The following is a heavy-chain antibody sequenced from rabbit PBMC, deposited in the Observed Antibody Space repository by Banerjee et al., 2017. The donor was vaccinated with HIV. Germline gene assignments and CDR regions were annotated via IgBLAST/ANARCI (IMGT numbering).Heavy chain of an antibody. CDR3: ARDLAGVIGWNFNL. J-gene: IGHJ4*01. D-gene: IGHD4-1*01. CDR1: GFSFSSSYY. Sequence: QSLEESGGDLVKPGASLTLTCTASGFSFSSSYYMCWVRQAPGKVPEWIGCINTGSSGSTYYASWAKGRFTISKTSSTTVTLQMTSLTAADTATYFCARDLAGVIGWNFNLWGPGTLVTVS. V-gene: IGHV1S40*01. CDR2: INTGSSGST.